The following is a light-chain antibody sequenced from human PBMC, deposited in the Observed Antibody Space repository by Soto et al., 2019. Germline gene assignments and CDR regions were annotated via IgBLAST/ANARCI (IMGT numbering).Light chain of an antibody. CDR2: AAS. V-gene: IGKV1-39*01. J-gene: IGKJ1*01. Sequence: DIQMTQSPSSLSASVGDTVTITCRASQSIGSYLNWYQQKPGKAPELLIYAASSLESGVPPRFTGSGCGTDFTLNISSLQTEDFATYYCQKKYNTWTFGRGTKVEIK. CDR3: QKKYNTWT. CDR1: QSIGSY.